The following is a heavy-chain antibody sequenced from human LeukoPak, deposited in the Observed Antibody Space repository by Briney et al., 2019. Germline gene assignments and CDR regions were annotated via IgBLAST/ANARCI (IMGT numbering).Heavy chain of an antibody. CDR1: GGSVSSNNDY. Sequence: PSETLSLTCTVSGGSVSSNNDYWGWIRQPPGKGLEWIGKINHSGSTNYNPSLKSRVTISVDTSKNQFSLKLSSVTAADTAVYYCARGVPISRPLRFLEWLSYWFDPWGQGTLVTVSS. J-gene: IGHJ5*02. CDR3: ARGVPISRPLRFLEWLSYWFDP. CDR2: INHSGST. D-gene: IGHD3-3*01. V-gene: IGHV4-39*07.